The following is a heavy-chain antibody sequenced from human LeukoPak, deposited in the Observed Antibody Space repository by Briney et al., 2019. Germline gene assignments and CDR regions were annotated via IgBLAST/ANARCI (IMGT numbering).Heavy chain of an antibody. D-gene: IGHD3-22*01. Sequence: GESLEISCKDSGYNFTSYWIGWVRQMPGQGLEWMGFIYPGDSNIIYPGGSDTRYSPSFQGQVTISVDKSISTAYLQWSSLKASDTAMHYCARQGYYYDSSGYYYRAFDIWGQGTMVTVSS. V-gene: IGHV5-51*01. CDR2: IYPGGSDT. J-gene: IGHJ3*02. CDR1: GYNFTSYW. CDR3: ARQGYYYDSSGYYYRAFDI.